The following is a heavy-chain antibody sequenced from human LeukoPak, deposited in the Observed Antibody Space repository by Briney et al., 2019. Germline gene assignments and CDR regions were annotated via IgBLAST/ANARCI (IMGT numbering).Heavy chain of an antibody. CDR2: IYYSGST. CDR3: AGQKWSGPFDC. J-gene: IGHJ4*02. V-gene: IGHV4-59*08. D-gene: IGHD3-10*02. Sequence: PSETLSLTCTVSGGPISSYYWSWIRQPPGKGLEWIAFIYYSGSTDYNPSLMSRVTVSVDTSKNQVSLNLSSVTAADTAVYYCAGQKWSGPFDCWGQGTLVTVSS. CDR1: GGPISSYY.